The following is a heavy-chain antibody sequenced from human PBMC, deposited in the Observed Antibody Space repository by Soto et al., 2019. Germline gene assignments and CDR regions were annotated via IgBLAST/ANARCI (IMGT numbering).Heavy chain of an antibody. CDR3: ARTLGAQLEVYYFDY. CDR2: IYHSGST. CDR1: GGSISSSNW. V-gene: IGHV4-4*02. J-gene: IGHJ4*02. D-gene: IGHD3-16*01. Sequence: QVQLQESGPGLVKPSGTLSLTCAVSGGSISSSNWWSWIRQPPGKWLEWIGEIYHSGSTNYYPSLKSRVTISVDKYKNQFSLKLSSVTAADTAVYYCARTLGAQLEVYYFDYWGQGTLVTVSS.